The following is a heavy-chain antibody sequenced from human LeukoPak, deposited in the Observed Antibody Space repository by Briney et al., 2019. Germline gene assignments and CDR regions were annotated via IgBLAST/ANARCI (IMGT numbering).Heavy chain of an antibody. V-gene: IGHV1-8*01. CDR1: GYTFTSYD. Sequence: ASVRVSCKASGYTFTSYDINWVRQATGQGLEWMGWMNPNSGNTGYAQKFQGRVTMTRNTSISTAYMELSSLRSEDTAVYYCARGIPYYYGMDVWGQGTTVTVSS. D-gene: IGHD2-2*02. CDR2: MNPNSGNT. CDR3: ARGIPYYYGMDV. J-gene: IGHJ6*02.